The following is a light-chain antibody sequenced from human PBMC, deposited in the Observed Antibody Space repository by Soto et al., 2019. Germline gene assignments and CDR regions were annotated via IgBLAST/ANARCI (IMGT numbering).Light chain of an antibody. CDR2: DAS. J-gene: IGKJ1*01. Sequence: DIQMTLSPSTLSVSIGDRVTITCRASQSISSWLAWYQQKPGKAPKLLIYDASSLESGVPSRFSGSGSGTEFTLTISSLQPDDFATYYCQQYNSYSPWTFGQGTKVDI. CDR1: QSISSW. CDR3: QQYNSYSPWT. V-gene: IGKV1-5*01.